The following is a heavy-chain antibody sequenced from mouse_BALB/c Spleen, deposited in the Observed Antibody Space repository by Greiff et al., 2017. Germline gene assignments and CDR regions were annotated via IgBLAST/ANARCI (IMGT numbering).Heavy chain of an antibody. CDR3: AREEYGNYSWFAY. CDR1: GYAFSSYW. J-gene: IGHJ3*01. Sequence: QVQLQQSGAELVRPGSSVKISCKASGYAFSSYWMNWVKQRPGQGLEWIGQIYPGDGDTNYNGKFKGKATLTADKSSSTAYMQLSSLTSEDSAVYFCAREEYGNYSWFAYWGQGTLVTVSA. CDR2: IYPGDGDT. V-gene: IGHV1-80*01. D-gene: IGHD2-10*02.